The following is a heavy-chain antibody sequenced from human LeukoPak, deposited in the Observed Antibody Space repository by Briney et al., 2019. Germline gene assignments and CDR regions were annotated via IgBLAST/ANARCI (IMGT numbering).Heavy chain of an antibody. CDR1: GYTFTSYD. J-gene: IGHJ4*02. CDR2: MNPNSGNT. CDR3: ARDSRGLRAGNFDY. D-gene: IGHD6-13*01. V-gene: IGHV1-8*01. Sequence: GASVKVSCKASGYTFTSYDINWVRQATGQGLEWMGWMNPNSGNTGYAQKFQGRVTMTRNTSISTAYMELSSLRSEDTAVYYCARDSRGLRAGNFDYWGQGTLVTVSS.